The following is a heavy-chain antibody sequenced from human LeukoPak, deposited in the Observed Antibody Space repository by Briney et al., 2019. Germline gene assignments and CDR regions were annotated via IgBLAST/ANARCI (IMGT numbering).Heavy chain of an antibody. Sequence: ASVKVSCKASGHSFTDYYIHWVRQTPGQGLEWMGWINPFSGGTKYAQKFQGWVTMTRDTSISTAYMELSRLTSDDTAVYYCARGGYDLDYWGQGTLVTVSS. V-gene: IGHV1-2*04. J-gene: IGHJ4*02. CDR3: ARGGYDLDY. D-gene: IGHD3-22*01. CDR2: INPFSGGT. CDR1: GHSFTDYY.